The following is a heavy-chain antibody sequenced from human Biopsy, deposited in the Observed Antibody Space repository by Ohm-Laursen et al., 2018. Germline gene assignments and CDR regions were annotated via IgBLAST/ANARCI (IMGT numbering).Heavy chain of an antibody. J-gene: IGHJ4*02. D-gene: IGHD3-3*01. CDR2: INHSGST. Sequence: SDTLSLTCAVSGGSFSGTHWSWIRQTPGKGLEWIGEINHSGSTKYNQSFESRVTISVDTSKNQFSLNLFSVTAADAARYFCARGEYYAYWSGARKLNYFDYWGQGTLVIVSS. V-gene: IGHV4-34*01. CDR1: GGSFSGTH. CDR3: ARGEYYAYWSGARKLNYFDY.